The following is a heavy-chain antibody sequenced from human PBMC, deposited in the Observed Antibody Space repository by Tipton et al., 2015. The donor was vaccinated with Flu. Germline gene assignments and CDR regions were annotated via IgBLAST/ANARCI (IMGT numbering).Heavy chain of an antibody. CDR3: ARGPESIVGATGGWFDP. J-gene: IGHJ5*02. D-gene: IGHD1-26*01. Sequence: LRLSCAVYGGSFSGYYWGWIRQPPGKGLEWIGEINHSGSTNYNPSLKSRVTISVDTSKNQFSLKLSSVTAADTAVYYCARGPESIVGATGGWFDPWGQGTLVTVSS. CDR2: INHSGST. V-gene: IGHV4-34*01. CDR1: GGSFSGYY.